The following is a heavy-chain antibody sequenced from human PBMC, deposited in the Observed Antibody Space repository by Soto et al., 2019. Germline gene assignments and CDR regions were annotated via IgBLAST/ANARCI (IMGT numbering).Heavy chain of an antibody. CDR3: ARDRRSYYSDGSGLDF. D-gene: IGHD3-22*01. J-gene: IGHJ4*02. V-gene: IGHV4-30-2*01. CDR2: TYHTGTA. Sequence: SESLSLTCALCRCSIISDSYSWTWSRQPPGKGLEWVGHTYHTGTAYYSPSLKSRVTISVDTSKNQFSLKLTSATAADTAVYYCARDRRSYYSDGSGLDFWGQGTLVTVS. CDR1: RCSIISDSYS.